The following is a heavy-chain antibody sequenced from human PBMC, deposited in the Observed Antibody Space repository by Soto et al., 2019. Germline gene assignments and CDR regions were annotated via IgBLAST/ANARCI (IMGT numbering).Heavy chain of an antibody. V-gene: IGHV3-7*01. CDR1: GLTFSSSW. CDR2: IKEDGSEE. J-gene: IGHJ4*02. D-gene: IGHD6-25*01. CDR3: ARDLGYQTLDY. Sequence: EVQLVESGGGLVQPGGSLRLSCAASGLTFSSSWMSWARQAPGKGLQWVANIKEDGSEECYLDSVKGRFTISRDNAKNSLYLQMNSLTAEDTAVYYCARDLGYQTLDYWGQGTLVTVSS.